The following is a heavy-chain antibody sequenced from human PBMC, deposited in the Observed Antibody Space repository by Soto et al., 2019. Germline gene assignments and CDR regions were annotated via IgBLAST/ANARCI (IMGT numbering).Heavy chain of an antibody. V-gene: IGHV5-10-1*01. Sequence: PGESLKISCKGSEYSFAGYWITWVRQMPGKGLDWMGRIDPSDSQTYYSPSFRGHVTISAAKSITTVFLQWSSLRASDTAMYYCARQIYDSDSGPNFQYYFDSWGQGTLVTVSS. CDR2: IDPSDSQT. CDR1: EYSFAGYW. CDR3: ARQIYDSDSGPNFQYYFDS. J-gene: IGHJ4*02. D-gene: IGHD3-22*01.